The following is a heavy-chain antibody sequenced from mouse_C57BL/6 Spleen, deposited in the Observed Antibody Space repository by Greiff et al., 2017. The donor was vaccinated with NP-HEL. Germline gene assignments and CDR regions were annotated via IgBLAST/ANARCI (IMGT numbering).Heavy chain of an antibody. J-gene: IGHJ3*01. CDR1: GYTFTSYW. CDR3: ARSDDGDYVEFAY. CDR2: INPSSGYT. D-gene: IGHD2-3*01. V-gene: IGHV1-7*01. Sequence: VQLQQSGAELAKPGASVKLSCKASGYTFTSYWMHWVKQRPGQGLEWIGYINPSSGYTKYNQKFKDKATLTADKSSSTAYMQLSSLTYEDSAVYYCARSDDGDYVEFAYWGQGTLVTVSA.